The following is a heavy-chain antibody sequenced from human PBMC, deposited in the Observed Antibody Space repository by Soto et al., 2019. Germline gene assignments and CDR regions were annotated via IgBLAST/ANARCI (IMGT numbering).Heavy chain of an antibody. V-gene: IGHV3-74*01. D-gene: IGHD6-19*01. CDR2: IIGDGSDT. CDR1: GLSFSNYW. J-gene: IGHJ4*02. Sequence: EVQLVESGGGLVQPGGSLRLSCEASGLSFSNYWMHWVRQAPGKGLVWVSRIIGDGSDTRYADSVKGRFTVSRDNAKNTVLLQMNSLRADDSAVYYCAAHRRGWQEDYCGQGTLVTVSS. CDR3: AAHRRGWQEDY.